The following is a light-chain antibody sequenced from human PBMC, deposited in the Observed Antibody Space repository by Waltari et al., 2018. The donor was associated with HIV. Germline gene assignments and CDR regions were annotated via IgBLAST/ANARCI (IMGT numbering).Light chain of an antibody. CDR3: SSFADRDGFYVL. CDR1: NTDIGSYDS. J-gene: IGLJ2*01. Sequence: QSALTQPPSASGSPGQSVTLPCTGSNTDIGSYDSVSWYQLHPGKAPKLVISEVTKRPSGVSDRFSGSKSANTAFLTVSGLQAEDEADYYCSSFADRDGFYVLFGGGTRLTVL. CDR2: EVT. V-gene: IGLV2-8*01.